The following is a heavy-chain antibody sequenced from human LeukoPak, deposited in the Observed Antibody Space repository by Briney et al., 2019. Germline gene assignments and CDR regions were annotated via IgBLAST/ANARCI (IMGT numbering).Heavy chain of an antibody. V-gene: IGHV3-11*01. Sequence: AGGSLRLSRAASGFTFSDYYMSWIRQAPGKGLEWVSYISSSGSTIYYADSVKGRFTISRDNAKNSLYPQMNSLRAEDTAVYYCARAVGARTHYYFDYWGQGTLVTVSS. D-gene: IGHD1-26*01. CDR3: ARAVGARTHYYFDY. J-gene: IGHJ4*02. CDR2: ISSSGSTI. CDR1: GFTFSDYY.